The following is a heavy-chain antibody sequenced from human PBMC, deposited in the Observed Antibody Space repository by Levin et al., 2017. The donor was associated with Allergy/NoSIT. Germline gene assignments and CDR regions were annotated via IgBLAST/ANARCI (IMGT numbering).Heavy chain of an antibody. Sequence: PSETLSLTCTVSGGSISSSSYYWGWIRQPPGKGLEWIGSIYYSGSTYYNPSLKSRVTISVDTSKNQFSLKLSSVTAADTAVYYCARVDTAMVVVSSFDWYFDLWGRGTLVTVSS. D-gene: IGHD5-18*01. J-gene: IGHJ2*01. CDR1: GGSISSSSYY. V-gene: IGHV4-39*01. CDR3: ARVDTAMVVVSSFDWYFDL. CDR2: IYYSGST.